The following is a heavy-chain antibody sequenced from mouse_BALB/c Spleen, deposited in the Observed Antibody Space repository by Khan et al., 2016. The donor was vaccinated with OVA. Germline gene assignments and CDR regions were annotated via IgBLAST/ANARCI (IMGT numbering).Heavy chain of an antibody. Sequence: VQLKESGPGLVKPSQSLSLTCTVTGYSITSGYGWNWIRQFPGNKLEWMGYISYSGSTNYNPSLKSRISITRDTSKNQFFLQLNSVTTEDTTTXCCARTASIKYWGQGTTLTVSS. J-gene: IGHJ2*01. D-gene: IGHD1-2*01. V-gene: IGHV3-2*02. CDR3: ARTASIKY. CDR1: GYSITSGYG. CDR2: ISYSGST.